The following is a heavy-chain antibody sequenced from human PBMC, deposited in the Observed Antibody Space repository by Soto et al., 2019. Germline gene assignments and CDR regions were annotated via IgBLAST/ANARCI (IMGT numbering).Heavy chain of an antibody. V-gene: IGHV1-8*01. J-gene: IGHJ6*02. Sequence: ASVKVSCKASGYTFSDFDIDCLRQAAGQGPEWMGWMNAKSGDTFSAQRLQGKFNMTWDTSLSTAYMEVGSLTSDDAAIYYCARGNPFNYYYYYGMDVWGQGTTVTVS. CDR3: ARGNPFNYYYYYGMDV. CDR2: MNAKSGDT. CDR1: GYTFSDFD.